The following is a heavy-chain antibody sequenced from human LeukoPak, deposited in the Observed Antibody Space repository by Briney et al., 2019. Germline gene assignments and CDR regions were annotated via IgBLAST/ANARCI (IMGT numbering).Heavy chain of an antibody. Sequence: SVTVSXXXXXYTFXXXDINWVRQATGQGLEWMGWMNPNSGNTDYAQKFQGRVTMTRNTSISTAYMELSSLRSEDTAVYYCARVAVTTENTYAFDIWGQGTMVTVSS. CDR3: ARVAVTTENTYAFDI. J-gene: IGHJ3*02. CDR1: XYTFXXXD. V-gene: IGHV1-8*01. CDR2: MNPNSGNT. D-gene: IGHD4-17*01.